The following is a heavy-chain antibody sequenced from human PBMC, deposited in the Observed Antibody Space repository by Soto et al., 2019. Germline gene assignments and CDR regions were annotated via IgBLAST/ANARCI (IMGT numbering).Heavy chain of an antibody. V-gene: IGHV1-3*01. CDR1: GYTFTSYA. CDR3: ARDGKRSSRWYVRRRDWFDP. Sequence: ASVKVSCKASGYTFTSYAMHWVRQAPGQRLEWMGWINAGNGNTKYSQKFQGRVTITRDTSASTAYMELSSRRSEDTAVYYCARDGKRSSRWYVRRRDWFDPWGQGTLVTVSS. CDR2: INAGNGNT. D-gene: IGHD6-13*01. J-gene: IGHJ5*02.